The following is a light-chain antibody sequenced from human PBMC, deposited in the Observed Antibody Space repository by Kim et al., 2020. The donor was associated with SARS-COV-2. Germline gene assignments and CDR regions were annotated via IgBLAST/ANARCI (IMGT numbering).Light chain of an antibody. CDR2: EDD. J-gene: IGLJ2*01. V-gene: IGLV6-57*03. CDR1: SGSIASNY. Sequence: GKSVTISGTRSSGSIASNYVQWYQQRPGGVPTTVIYEDDQRPSGVSDRFSGSIDNSSNSASLTISGLKTEDEADYCCQSYNRSNVIFGGGTKLTVL. CDR3: QSYNRSNVI.